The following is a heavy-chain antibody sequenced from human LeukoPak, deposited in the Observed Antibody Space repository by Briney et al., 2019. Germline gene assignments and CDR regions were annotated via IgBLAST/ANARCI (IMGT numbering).Heavy chain of an antibody. V-gene: IGHV4-59*02. J-gene: IGHJ4*02. D-gene: IGHD5-18*01. CDR1: GFTVSSNY. CDR2: IYYSGST. Sequence: GSLRLSCAASGFTVSSNYMSWVRQAPGKGLEWIGYIYYSGSTNYNPSLKSRVTISVDTSKNQFSLKLSSVTAADTAVYYCARGGAAMANDYWGQGTLVTVSS. CDR3: ARGGAAMANDY.